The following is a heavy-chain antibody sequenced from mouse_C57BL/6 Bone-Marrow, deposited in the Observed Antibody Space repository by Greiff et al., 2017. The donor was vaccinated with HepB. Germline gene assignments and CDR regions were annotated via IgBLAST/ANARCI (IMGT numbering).Heavy chain of an antibody. CDR2: INPNNGGT. D-gene: IGHD1-1*01. Sequence: EVKLQESGPELVKPGASVKIPCKASGYTFTDYNMDWVKQSHGKSLEWIGDINPNNGGTIYNQKFKGKATLTVDKSSSTAYMELRSLTSEDTAVYYCARKCFIMDYWGQGTSVTVSS. CDR1: GYTFTDYN. CDR3: ARKCFIMDY. V-gene: IGHV1-18*01. J-gene: IGHJ4*01.